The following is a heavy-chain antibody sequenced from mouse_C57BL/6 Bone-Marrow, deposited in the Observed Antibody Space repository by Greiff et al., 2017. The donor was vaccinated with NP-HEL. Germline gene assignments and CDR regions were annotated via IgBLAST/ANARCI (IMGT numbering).Heavy chain of an antibody. CDR2: SRNKANDYTT. CDR1: GFTFSDFY. J-gene: IGHJ1*03. V-gene: IGHV7-1*01. CDR3: ARGYYGSLYWYFDV. Sequence: EVKLVESGGGLVQSGRSLRLSCATSGFTFSDFYMEWVRQAPGKGLEWIAASRNKANDYTTEYSASVKGRFIVSRDTSQSILYLQMNALRAEDTAIYDCARGYYGSLYWYFDVWGTGTTVTVSS. D-gene: IGHD1-1*01.